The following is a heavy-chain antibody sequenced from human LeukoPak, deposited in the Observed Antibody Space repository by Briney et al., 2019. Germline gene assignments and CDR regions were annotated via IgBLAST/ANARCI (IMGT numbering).Heavy chain of an antibody. CDR2: ISDSGGST. V-gene: IGHV3-23*01. CDR3: AKVGAVGNYFDY. CDR1: GFTFSSNA. Sequence: GGSLRLSCAASGFTFSSNAMSCVRQAPGKGLEWVSAISDSGGSTYYADSVKGRFTISRDNSKNTLYLQMNSLRAEDTAVYYCAKVGAVGNYFDYWGQGTLVTVSS. D-gene: IGHD6-19*01. J-gene: IGHJ4*02.